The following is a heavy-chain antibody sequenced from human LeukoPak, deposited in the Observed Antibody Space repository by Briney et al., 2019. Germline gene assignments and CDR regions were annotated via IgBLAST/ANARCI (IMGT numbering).Heavy chain of an antibody. Sequence: GASVKVSCKASGGTFSSYAISWVRQAPGQGLEWMGRIIPILGIANYAQKFQGRVTITADKSTSTAYMELSSLRSEDTAVYYCAREIVRAGPAPLEVYGMDVWGQGTTVTVSS. V-gene: IGHV1-69*04. J-gene: IGHJ6*02. CDR2: IIPILGIA. CDR1: GGTFSSYA. D-gene: IGHD6-19*01. CDR3: AREIVRAGPAPLEVYGMDV.